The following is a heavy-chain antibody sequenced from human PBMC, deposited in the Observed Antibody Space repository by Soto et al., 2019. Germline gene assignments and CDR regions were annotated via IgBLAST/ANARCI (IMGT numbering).Heavy chain of an antibody. Sequence: ASVKVSCKASGYTFTSYGISWVRQAPGQGLEWMGWISAYNGNTNYAQKLQGRVTMTRYTSTSTAYMELSSLRSDDTVVFYCVRDAAGSTYYYYYYMDVWGKGTTVTVSS. J-gene: IGHJ6*03. V-gene: IGHV1-18*01. D-gene: IGHD6-13*01. CDR3: VRDAAGSTYYYYYYMDV. CDR1: GYTFTSYG. CDR2: ISAYNGNT.